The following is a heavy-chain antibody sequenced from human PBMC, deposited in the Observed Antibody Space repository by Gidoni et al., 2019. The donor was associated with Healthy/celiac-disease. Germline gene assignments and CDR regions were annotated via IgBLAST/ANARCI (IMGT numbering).Heavy chain of an antibody. CDR2: GIPIFGTA. D-gene: IGHD6-13*01. J-gene: IGHJ4*02. Sequence: QVQLVQSGAEVKKPGSSAKVSCRASGSPFLSSAICWVRQAPGQGLEWMGGGIPIFGTANYAQKFQGRVTITADKSTSTAYMELSSLRSEDTAVYYCAREVIAAAGTRKFDYWGQGTLVTVSS. V-gene: IGHV1-69*06. CDR1: GSPFLSSA. CDR3: AREVIAAAGTRKFDY.